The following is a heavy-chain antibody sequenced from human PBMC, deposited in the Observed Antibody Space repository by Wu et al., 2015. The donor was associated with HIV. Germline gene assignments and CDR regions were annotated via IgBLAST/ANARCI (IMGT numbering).Heavy chain of an antibody. CDR3: TRRQQLLDQ. CDR1: GGTFNTYT. J-gene: IGHJ4*02. Sequence: QVQLQQSGAELKRPGSSVKISCRAFGGTFNTYTINWVRQGPGQGLEWMGRILPIYGTTDYAQKFRDRVKISADESTNTAYMEIRGLKFDDTALYYCTRRQQLLDQWGQGTLVTVSS. D-gene: IGHD6-13*01. CDR2: ILPIYGTT. V-gene: IGHV1-69*13.